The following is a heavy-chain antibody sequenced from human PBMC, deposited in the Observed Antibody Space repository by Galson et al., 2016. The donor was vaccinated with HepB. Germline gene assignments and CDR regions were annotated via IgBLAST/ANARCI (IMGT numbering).Heavy chain of an antibody. CDR3: ARLIASPWNDYYYYGMDV. Sequence: SLRLSCADSGFIFRSYAMNWVRQAPGKGLEWLAVISNDGSNKYYADSVKGRFTISRDNSKNTLYLQMNSLRAEDTAVYYCARLIASPWNDYYYYGMDVWGKGTTVTSPQ. D-gene: IGHD3-16*01. V-gene: IGHV3-30-3*01. J-gene: IGHJ6*04. CDR2: ISNDGSNK. CDR1: GFIFRSYA.